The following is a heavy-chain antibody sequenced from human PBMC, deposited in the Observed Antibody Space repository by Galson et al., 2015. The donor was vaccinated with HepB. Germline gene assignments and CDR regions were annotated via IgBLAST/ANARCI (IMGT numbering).Heavy chain of an antibody. CDR2: INPNSGGT. CDR1: GYTSTGYY. J-gene: IGHJ6*02. D-gene: IGHD2-2*01. Sequence: SVKVSCKASGYTSTGYYMHWVRQAPGQGLEWMGWINPNSGGTNYAQKFQGWVTMTRDTSISTAYMELSRLRSDDTAVYYCARGQDIVVVPAAPRYYYYGMDVWGQGTTVTVSS. CDR3: ARGQDIVVVPAAPRYYYYGMDV. V-gene: IGHV1-2*04.